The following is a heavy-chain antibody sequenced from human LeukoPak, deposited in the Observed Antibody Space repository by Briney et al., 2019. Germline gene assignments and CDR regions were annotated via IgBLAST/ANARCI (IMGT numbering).Heavy chain of an antibody. D-gene: IGHD2-2*01. CDR3: ARDSRQYHDY. Sequence: ASVKVSCKASGYTFTSYGISWVRQAPGQGLEWMGWISAYNGNTNYAQKFQGRVTITRDTSASTVYMELSSLRSEDTAVYYCARDSRQYHDYWGQGTLVTVSS. CDR1: GYTFTSYG. J-gene: IGHJ4*02. V-gene: IGHV1-18*01. CDR2: ISAYNGNT.